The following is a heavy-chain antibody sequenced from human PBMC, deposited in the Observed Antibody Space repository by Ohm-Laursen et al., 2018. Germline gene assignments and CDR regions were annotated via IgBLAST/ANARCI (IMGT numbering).Heavy chain of an antibody. J-gene: IGHJ4*02. Sequence: SLRLSCTASGFTFSSYGMSWVRQAPGKGLEWVSGISGTGDSTYYADSVKGQFTISRDNSKNTLYLQMNSLRAEDTAAYYCARAVRNQLVSDYWGQGTLVTASS. CDR3: ARAVRNQLVSDY. V-gene: IGHV3-23*01. CDR2: ISGTGDST. D-gene: IGHD1-1*01. CDR1: GFTFSSYG.